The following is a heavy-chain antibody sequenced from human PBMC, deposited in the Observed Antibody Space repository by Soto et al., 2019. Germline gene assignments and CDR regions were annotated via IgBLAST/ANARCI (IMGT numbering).Heavy chain of an antibody. J-gene: IGHJ4*02. V-gene: IGHV1-18*01. CDR2: ISAYNGNT. CDR1: GYTFTSYG. Sequence: ASVKVSCKASGYTFTSYGISWVRQAPGQGLEWMGWISAYNGNTNYAQKFQGRVTMTEDTSTDTAYMELSSLRSEDTAVYYCATGQPQGRTFDYWGQGTLVTVSS. CDR3: ATGQPQGRTFDY.